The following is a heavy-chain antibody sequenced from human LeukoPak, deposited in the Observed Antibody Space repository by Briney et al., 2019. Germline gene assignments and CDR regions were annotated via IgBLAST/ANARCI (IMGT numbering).Heavy chain of an antibody. D-gene: IGHD6-13*01. Sequence: GGSLRLSCAASGFTFSSYEMNWVRQAPGKGLEWVSYISSSGSTIYYADSVKGRFTISRDNAKNSLYLQMNSLRAEDTAVYYCARGDSSSFSPWGQGTLVTVSS. J-gene: IGHJ5*02. CDR1: GFTFSSYE. CDR3: ARGDSSSFSP. CDR2: ISSSGSTI. V-gene: IGHV3-48*03.